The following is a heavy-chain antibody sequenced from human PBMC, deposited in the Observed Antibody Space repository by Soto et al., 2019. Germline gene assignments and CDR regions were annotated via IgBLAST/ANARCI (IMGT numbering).Heavy chain of an antibody. V-gene: IGHV3-23*01. Sequence: PGGSLRLSCAASGFTFSNYAMNWVRQAPGKGLEWVSAISASGASTYYADSVKGRFTFSRDSSKNTLYLQMNSLRAEDTAVYYCAKVITVTGKGPFDYWGQGILVTVSS. CDR3: AKVITVTGKGPFDY. CDR1: GFTFSNYA. CDR2: ISASGAST. D-gene: IGHD6-19*01. J-gene: IGHJ4*02.